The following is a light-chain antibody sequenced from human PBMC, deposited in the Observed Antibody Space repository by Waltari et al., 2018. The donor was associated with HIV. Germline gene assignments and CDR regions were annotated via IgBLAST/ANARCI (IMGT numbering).Light chain of an antibody. CDR2: GAS. J-gene: IGKJ1*01. V-gene: IGKV3-15*01. CDR1: DSIRNN. Sequence: VMTQSQATLSVYPGGRAPISCRTSDSIRNNLIWYQQRPGKAPRVLIYGASTRAPGIPGRITGSGSGTEFTLTINNLQPEDTAVYYCHQHNYSPRSFGQGTRVDLK. CDR3: HQHNYSPRS.